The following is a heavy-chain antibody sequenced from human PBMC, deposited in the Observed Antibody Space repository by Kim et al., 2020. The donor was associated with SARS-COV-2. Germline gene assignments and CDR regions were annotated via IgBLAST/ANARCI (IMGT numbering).Heavy chain of an antibody. CDR2: IRWNSGSI. V-gene: IGHV3-9*01. Sequence: GGSLRLSCAASGFTFDDYAMHWVRQAPGKGLEWVSGIRWNSGSIGYADSVKGRFTISRDNAKKSLYLQMNSLRAEDTALYYCATEGSSSWYYFDYWGQGTLVTFSS. CDR1: GFTFDDYA. CDR3: ATEGSSSWYYFDY. D-gene: IGHD6-13*01. J-gene: IGHJ4*02.